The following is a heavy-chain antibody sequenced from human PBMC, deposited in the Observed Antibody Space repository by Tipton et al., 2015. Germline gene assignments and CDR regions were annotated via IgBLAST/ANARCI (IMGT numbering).Heavy chain of an antibody. D-gene: IGHD3-10*01. CDR2: ISQSGNT. CDR1: GGSISSTNW. Sequence: TLSLTCAVSGGSISSTNWWTWVRQPPGKGLEWIGEISQSGNTNYNPSLKSRVTISADKSKNQISLKLTSATAADTAIYYCARHKDSGTYPLDYWGQGTLVTVSS. CDR3: ARHKDSGTYPLDY. J-gene: IGHJ4*02. V-gene: IGHV4-4*02.